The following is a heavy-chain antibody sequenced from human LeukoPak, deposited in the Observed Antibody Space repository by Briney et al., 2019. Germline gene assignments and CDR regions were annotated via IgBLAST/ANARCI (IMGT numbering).Heavy chain of an antibody. J-gene: IGHJ4*02. CDR2: ISGSGGNT. CDR3: AKDFEYSGYSSSNFDY. CDR1: GFTFSSYA. Sequence: GGSLRLSCAASGFTFSSYAMSWVRQAPGKGLEWVSGISGSGGNTYYADSVKGRFTISRDNSKNTLFLQMNSLRAEDTAVYYCAKDFEYSGYSSSNFDYWGQGTLVTVSS. D-gene: IGHD6-13*01. V-gene: IGHV3-23*01.